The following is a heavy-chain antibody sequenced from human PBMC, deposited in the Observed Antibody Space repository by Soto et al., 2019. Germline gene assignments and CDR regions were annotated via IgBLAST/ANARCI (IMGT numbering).Heavy chain of an antibody. CDR2: IYTSGST. D-gene: IGHD2-2*01. Sequence: SETLSLTFTVPGGSISSYHWSLIRQPDGKVLEWIGRIYTSGSTKYNPSLKSRVTMSVDTSKNQFSLKLSSVTAADTAVYYCARVLYIQGYCSSTSCSWGAFDIWGQGTMVPVSS. V-gene: IGHV4-4*07. J-gene: IGHJ3*02. CDR3: ARVLYIQGYCSSTSCSWGAFDI. CDR1: GGSISSYH.